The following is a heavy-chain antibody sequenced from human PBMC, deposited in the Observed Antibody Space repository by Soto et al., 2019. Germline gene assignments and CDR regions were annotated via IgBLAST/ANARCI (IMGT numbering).Heavy chain of an antibody. D-gene: IGHD3-3*01. CDR3: AKNFWSGYYFFDY. J-gene: IGHJ4*02. V-gene: IGHV3-23*01. Sequence: PGGSLRLSCAASGFTFSSYATSWVGQAPGKGLEWVSTISASGVTTYYADSVKGRFTISRDNSKNTLYVQMNSLRAEDTAVYYCAKNFWSGYYFFDYWGQGTLVTVSS. CDR2: ISASGVTT. CDR1: GFTFSSYA.